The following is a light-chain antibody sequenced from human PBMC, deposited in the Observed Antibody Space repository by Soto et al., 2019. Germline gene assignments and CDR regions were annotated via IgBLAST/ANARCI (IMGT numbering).Light chain of an antibody. CDR2: GNN. CDR3: AAWDGSLNNVL. J-gene: IGLJ2*01. V-gene: IGLV1-44*01. CDR1: GSSIGTNT. Sequence: QSVLTQPPSASGTPGQMVTISCSGSGSSIGTNTVNWYRQLPGPAPKLLIYGNNQRPSGVPDRFSGSKSGTSASLAISGLQSEDEAEYYCAAWDGSLNNVLFGGGTKVTVL.